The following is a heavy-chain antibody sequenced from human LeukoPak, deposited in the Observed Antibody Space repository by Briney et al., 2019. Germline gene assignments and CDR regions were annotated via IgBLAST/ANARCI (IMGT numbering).Heavy chain of an antibody. V-gene: IGHV4-34*01. D-gene: IGHD3-10*01. Sequence: SETLSLTCAVYGGSFSGYYLSWIRPPPGKGLEWIGEINHSGSTNYNPSLKSRVTISVDTSKNQFSLKLSSVTAPDTAVYYCARDGGYYFDYWGQGTLVTVSS. CDR2: INHSGST. CDR1: GGSFSGYY. J-gene: IGHJ4*02. CDR3: ARDGGYYFDY.